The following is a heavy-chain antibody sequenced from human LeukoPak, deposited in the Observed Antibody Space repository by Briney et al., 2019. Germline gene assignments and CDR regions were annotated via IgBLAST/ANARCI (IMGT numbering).Heavy chain of an antibody. CDR1: GFTFSSYE. CDR3: AREDNYYDSSGYLNWFDP. Sequence: PGGSLTLSCAASGFTFSSYEMNWVRQAPGKGLEWVSYISSSGSTIYYADSVKGRFTISRDNAKNSLYLQMNSLRAEDTAVYYCAREDNYYDSSGYLNWFDPWGQGTLVTVSS. CDR2: ISSSGSTI. D-gene: IGHD3-22*01. V-gene: IGHV3-48*03. J-gene: IGHJ5*02.